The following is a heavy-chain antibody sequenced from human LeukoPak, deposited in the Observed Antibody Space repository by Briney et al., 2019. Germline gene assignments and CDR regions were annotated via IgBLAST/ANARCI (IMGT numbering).Heavy chain of an antibody. J-gene: IGHJ4*02. CDR1: GYSFTSYW. Sequence: GESLKISCKGSGYSFTSYWIGWGRQIPGKGLEWMGIIYPGESDTRYSPSFQGQVTTSAAKSISTAYLQWSSLKASDTAMYYCARQYSSGWPYFDYWGQGTLVTVSS. CDR3: ARQYSSGWPYFDY. V-gene: IGHV5-51*01. D-gene: IGHD6-19*01. CDR2: IYPGESDT.